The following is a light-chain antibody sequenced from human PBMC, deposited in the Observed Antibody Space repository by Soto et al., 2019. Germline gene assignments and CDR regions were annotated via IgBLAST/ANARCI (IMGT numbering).Light chain of an antibody. J-gene: IGLJ3*02. CDR3: QSYDDSLSGWV. CDR2: EAS. Sequence: QSALTQPPSVSGSPGQSVTISCTGTSTDFVSYNRVSWYQQPPGTAPKLIIYEASNRPSGVPDRFSGSKSGTSASLAITGLQGEDEADYYCQSYDDSLSGWVFGGGTQLTVL. CDR1: STDFVSYNR. V-gene: IGLV2-18*02.